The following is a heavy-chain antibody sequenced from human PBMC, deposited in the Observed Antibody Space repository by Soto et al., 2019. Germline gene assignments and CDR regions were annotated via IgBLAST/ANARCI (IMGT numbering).Heavy chain of an antibody. V-gene: IGHV1-69*12. Sequence: QVQLVQSGAEVKKPGSSVKVSCKASGGTFSSYAIDWVRQAPGQGLEWMGGIIPIFGTADYAQKFQGRVTVTADESTSTAYRELSSLRSEDTAVYYCARGQTGGGWGYYFDYWGQGTLVTVSS. CDR1: GGTFSSYA. J-gene: IGHJ4*02. D-gene: IGHD3-16*01. CDR3: ARGQTGGGWGYYFDY. CDR2: IIPIFGTA.